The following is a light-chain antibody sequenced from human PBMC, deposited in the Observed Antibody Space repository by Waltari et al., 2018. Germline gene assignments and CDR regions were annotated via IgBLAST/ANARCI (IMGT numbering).Light chain of an antibody. CDR3: QQYGDSPPYT. V-gene: IGKV3-20*01. Sequence: EIVLTQSPGILSLSPGERATLSCRASQRVNSRYLAWYQQKPGQAPRLLIYGTSSRPTGIPDRFRGSGSETDFTLTISRLEPEDFAVYYCQQYGDSPPYTFGQGTKLEIK. CDR2: GTS. J-gene: IGKJ2*01. CDR1: QRVNSRY.